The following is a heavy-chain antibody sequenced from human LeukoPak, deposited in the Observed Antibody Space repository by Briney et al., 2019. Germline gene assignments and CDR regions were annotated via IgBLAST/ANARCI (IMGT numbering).Heavy chain of an antibody. CDR2: LSTDTTYM. Sequence: GGFMRLSCSASGFTFSSYSMSWVRQAPGKGLEWVSSLSTDTTYMSYADSVKGRFSISRDNAKQSLYLQMNSLRAEDTAVYYCATSLLGATFDTWGQGTLVTVSS. J-gene: IGHJ3*02. CDR1: GFTFSSYS. V-gene: IGHV3-21*01. D-gene: IGHD2-15*01. CDR3: ATSLLGATFDT.